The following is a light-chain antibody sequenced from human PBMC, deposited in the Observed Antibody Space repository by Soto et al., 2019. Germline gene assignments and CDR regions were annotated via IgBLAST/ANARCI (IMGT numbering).Light chain of an antibody. CDR2: TNH. CDR3: AAWDDSLGGVM. J-gene: IGLJ3*02. CDR1: SSNIGSNY. Sequence: QLVLTQPPSASGTPGQRVTISCSGSSSNIGSNYVYWYQQFPGTAPKLLIYTNHQRPSGVPDRFSGSKSGTSASLAISGLRSGDEADYYCAAWDDSLGGVMFGGGTKLTVL. V-gene: IGLV1-47*01.